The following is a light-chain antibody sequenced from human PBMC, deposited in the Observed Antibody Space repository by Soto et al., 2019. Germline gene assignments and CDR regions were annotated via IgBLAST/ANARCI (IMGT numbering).Light chain of an antibody. CDR3: QQFNKYPPMYT. J-gene: IGKJ2*01. CDR1: QGISSA. CDR2: DAS. V-gene: IGKV1D-13*01. Sequence: AIQLTQSPSSLSASVGDRVTITCRASQGISSALAWYQQKPGKAPKLLIYDASSLESGVPSRFSGSGSGTDFTLTISSLQPEDFATYYWQQFNKYPPMYTFGQGTKLEIK.